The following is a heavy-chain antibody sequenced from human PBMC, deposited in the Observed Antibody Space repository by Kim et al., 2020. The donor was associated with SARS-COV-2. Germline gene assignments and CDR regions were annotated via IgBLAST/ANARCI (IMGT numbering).Heavy chain of an antibody. CDR2: IYHSGST. CDR3: ARAWFGELWEAYGMDV. Sequence: SETLSLTCAVSGGSISSSNWWSWVRQPPGKGLEWIGEIYHSGSTNYNPSLKSRVTISVDKSKNQFSLKLSSVTAADTAVYYCARAWFGELWEAYGMDVWGQGTTVTVSS. D-gene: IGHD3-10*01. J-gene: IGHJ6*02. CDR1: GGSISSSNW. V-gene: IGHV4-4*02.